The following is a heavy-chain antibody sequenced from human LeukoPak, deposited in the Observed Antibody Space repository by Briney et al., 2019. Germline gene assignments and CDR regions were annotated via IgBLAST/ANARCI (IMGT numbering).Heavy chain of an antibody. CDR3: ARGGDGSGSFGDY. CDR1: GYTFTGYY. V-gene: IGHV1-2*04. J-gene: IGHJ4*02. D-gene: IGHD3-10*01. Sequence: ASVKVSCKASGYTFTGYYIHWVRQAPGQGLEWMGWINPNSGGTNYAQKFQGWVTMTRDTSISTAYMELSRLRSDDTAVYYCARGGDGSGSFGDYWGQGTLVTVSS. CDR2: INPNSGGT.